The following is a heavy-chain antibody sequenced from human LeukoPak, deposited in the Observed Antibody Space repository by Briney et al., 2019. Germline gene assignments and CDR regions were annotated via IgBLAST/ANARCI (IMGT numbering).Heavy chain of an antibody. CDR3: ARALWFGEYWFDP. D-gene: IGHD3-10*01. J-gene: IGHJ5*02. CDR2: IYYSGST. CDR1: GGSISTSNYY. Sequence: SETLSLTCTVSGGSISTSNYYWSWIRQPPGKGLEWIGYIYYSGSTNYNPSLKSQVTISVDTSKNQFSLKLSSVTAADTAVYYCARALWFGEYWFDPWGQGTLVTVSS. V-gene: IGHV4-61*01.